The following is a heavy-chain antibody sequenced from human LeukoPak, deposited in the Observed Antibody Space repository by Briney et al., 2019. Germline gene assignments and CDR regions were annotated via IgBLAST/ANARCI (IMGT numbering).Heavy chain of an antibody. J-gene: IGHJ4*02. CDR2: IYIGGST. CDR1: GFTVSSNY. Sequence: GGSLRLSCAASGFTVSSNYMSWVRQAPGKGLEWVSSIYIGGSTYYADSVKGRFTISRDNPNNTLYLQMHSLRAEDTAVYYCARGITAEESVAIDYWGQGTLVTVSS. D-gene: IGHD6-13*01. V-gene: IGHV3-66*01. CDR3: ARGITAEESVAIDY.